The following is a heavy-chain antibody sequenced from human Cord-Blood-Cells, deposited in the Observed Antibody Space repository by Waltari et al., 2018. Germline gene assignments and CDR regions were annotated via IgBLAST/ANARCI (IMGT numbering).Heavy chain of an antibody. J-gene: IGHJ2*01. D-gene: IGHD1-26*01. CDR3: ARPARNVGATLADFDL. CDR1: GGSISSSSYY. V-gene: IGHV4-39*01. Sequence: QLQLQESGPGLVKPSETLSLTCTVSGGSISSSSYYWGWIRQPPGKGLEWIRSICYSGSRYYNYSLKTRVNTSVETCENMFSVKVSSVIAADTAVYSCARPARNVGATLADFDLWGRGTLVTVSS. CDR2: ICYSGSR.